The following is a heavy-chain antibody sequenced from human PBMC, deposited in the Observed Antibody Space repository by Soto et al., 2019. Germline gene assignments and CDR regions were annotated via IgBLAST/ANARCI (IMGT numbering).Heavy chain of an antibody. V-gene: IGHV1-18*01. D-gene: IGHD2-2*01. CDR1: GYTFTSYG. J-gene: IGHJ5*02. CDR2: ISAYNGNT. CDR3: ARDHWEVPAAAPYNWFDP. Sequence: VQLVQSGAEVKKPGASVKVSCKASGYTFTSYGISWVRQAPGQGLEWMGWISAYNGNTNYAQKLQGRVTMTTDTSTSTAYMELRSLRSDDTAVYYCARDHWEVPAAAPYNWFDPWGQGTLVTVSS.